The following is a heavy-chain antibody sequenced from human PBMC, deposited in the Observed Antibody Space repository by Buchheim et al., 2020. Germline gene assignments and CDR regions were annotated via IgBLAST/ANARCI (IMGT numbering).Heavy chain of an antibody. CDR2: ISGSGGST. CDR3: AKDGLGAAMPRYYFDY. J-gene: IGHJ4*02. CDR1: GFTFSSYA. Sequence: EVQLLESGGGLVQPGGSLRLSCAASGFTFSSYALSWVRQAPGKGLEWVSAISGSGGSTYYADSVKGRFTIARDNSKKTLYLQMNSLRAEDTAVYYCAKDGLGAAMPRYYFDYWGQGTL. V-gene: IGHV3-23*01. D-gene: IGHD2-2*01.